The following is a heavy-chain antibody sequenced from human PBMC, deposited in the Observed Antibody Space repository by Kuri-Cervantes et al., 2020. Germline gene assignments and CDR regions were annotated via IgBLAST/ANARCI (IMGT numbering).Heavy chain of an antibody. CDR1: GFTFSSYA. D-gene: IGHD2-15*01. V-gene: IGHV3-23*01. Sequence: GESLKISCAASGFTFSSYALSWVRQAPGKGLGWVSGISGSGGSTYYADSVKGRFTISRDNSKNTLYLQMNSLRAEDTAVYYCAKGGKGLYLDYWGQGTLVTDSS. J-gene: IGHJ4*02. CDR2: ISGSGGST. CDR3: AKGGKGLYLDY.